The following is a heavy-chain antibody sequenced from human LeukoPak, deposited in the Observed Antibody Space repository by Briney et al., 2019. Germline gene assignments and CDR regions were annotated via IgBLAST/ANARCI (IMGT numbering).Heavy chain of an antibody. J-gene: IGHJ4*02. Sequence: PSETLSLTCTVSGGSISSGNYYWSWIRQPPGKGLEWIGYIYYSGGTYYNPSLKSRVTISVDRSKNQFSLKLTSVAAADTAVYYCARVGSNPFYPSADYWGQGTLVTVSS. CDR3: ARVGSNPFYPSADY. CDR2: IYYSGGT. CDR1: GGSISSGNYY. D-gene: IGHD1-26*01. V-gene: IGHV4-30-2*01.